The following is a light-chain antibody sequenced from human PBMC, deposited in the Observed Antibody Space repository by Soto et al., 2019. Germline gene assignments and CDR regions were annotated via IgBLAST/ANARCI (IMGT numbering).Light chain of an antibody. CDR2: GAS. J-gene: IGKJ5*01. Sequence: EIVLTQSPGTLSLSPGERATLSCRASQSVTSSYVAWYQQKPGQAPRLLIYGASSRATGIPDRFSGSGSGTDFTLTISRLEPEDCAVYYCQQYGSSITFGQGTRLEIK. CDR1: QSVTSSY. V-gene: IGKV3-20*01. CDR3: QQYGSSIT.